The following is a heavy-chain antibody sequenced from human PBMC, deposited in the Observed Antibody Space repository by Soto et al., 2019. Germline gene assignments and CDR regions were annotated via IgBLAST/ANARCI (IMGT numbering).Heavy chain of an antibody. CDR3: ARRTWLSGYYDY. V-gene: IGHV5-51*01. D-gene: IGHD3-22*01. J-gene: IGHJ4*02. CDR2: IYPAGSET. CDR1: GYSFFSHW. Sequence: GESLKISCKGSGYSFFSHWIGWVRQMPGKGLEWVGIIYPAGSETRYSPSFQGQVTISVDKSINTAYLQWSSLKASDTAMYYCARRTWLSGYYDYWGQGTLVTVSS.